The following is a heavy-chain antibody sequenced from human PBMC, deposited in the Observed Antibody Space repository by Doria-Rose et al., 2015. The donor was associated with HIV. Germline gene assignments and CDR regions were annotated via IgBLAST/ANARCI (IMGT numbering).Heavy chain of an antibody. CDR2: IYYSGST. CDR3: ARDSGSYNFDY. CDR1: RGSISSGGYY. Sequence: VQLLETGPGLVKPSQTLSLTCTVSRGSISSGGYYWTWLRQHPGEGLEWIGYIYYSGSTYYNPSLKSRVTISVDTSKNQFSLKLSSVTAADTAVYYGARDSGSYNFDYWGQGTLVTVSS. V-gene: IGHV4-31*03. J-gene: IGHJ4*02. D-gene: IGHD1-26*01.